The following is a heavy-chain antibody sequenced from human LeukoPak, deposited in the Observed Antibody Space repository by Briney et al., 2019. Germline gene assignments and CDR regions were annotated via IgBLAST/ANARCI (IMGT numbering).Heavy chain of an antibody. V-gene: IGHV4-30-4*01. CDR3: ARPYYYDSRIDP. Sequence: SETLSLTCTVSGGSISSGDYYWSWIRQPPGKGLEWIAYMYYSGSTCYNPSLKSRVTMSADTSKNQLSLKLSSVTAADTAVYYCARPYYYDSRIDPWGQGILVTVSS. J-gene: IGHJ5*02. CDR2: MYYSGST. CDR1: GGSISSGDYY. D-gene: IGHD3-22*01.